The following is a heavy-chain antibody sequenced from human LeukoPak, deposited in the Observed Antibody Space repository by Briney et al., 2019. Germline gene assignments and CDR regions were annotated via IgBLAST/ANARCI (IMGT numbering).Heavy chain of an antibody. CDR3: AREERYNWNDGDAFDI. V-gene: IGHV1-46*01. CDR2: INSSGGST. J-gene: IGHJ3*02. D-gene: IGHD1-1*01. Sequence: ASVKVSCKASGYTFTSYYMHWVRQAPRQGLEWMGIINSSGGSTSYAQKFQGRVTMTRDTSTSTVYMELSSLRSEDTAVYYCAREERYNWNDGDAFDIWGQGTMVTVSS. CDR1: GYTFTSYY.